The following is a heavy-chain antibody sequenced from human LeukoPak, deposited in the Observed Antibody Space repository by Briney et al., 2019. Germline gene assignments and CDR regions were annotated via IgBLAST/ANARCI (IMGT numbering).Heavy chain of an antibody. Sequence: WASVKVSCKASGYTFTSYGISWVRQAPGQGPEWMGWISAYSTYNGNTNYAQKFQGRVTITTDTSTSTAYMELRSLRSDDTAVYYCTRDLGQWLLQGIFFDYWGQGTLVTVSS. J-gene: IGHJ4*02. CDR2: ISAYSTYNGNT. D-gene: IGHD5-12*01. CDR1: GYTFTSYG. V-gene: IGHV1-18*01. CDR3: TRDLGQWLLQGIFFDY.